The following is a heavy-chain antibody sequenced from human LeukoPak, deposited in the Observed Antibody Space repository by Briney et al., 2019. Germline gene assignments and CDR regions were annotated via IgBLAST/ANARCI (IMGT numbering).Heavy chain of an antibody. V-gene: IGHV3-7*03. CDR3: ARGGGLDV. CDR1: GFTFSSYW. D-gene: IGHD3-16*01. CDR2: INHNGNVY. Sequence: GGSLRLSCAASGFTFSSYWMNWARQAPGKGLEWVASINHNGNVYHYVDSVKGRFTISRDNAKNSLYLQMSNLRAEDTAVYFCARGGGLDVWGQGATVTVSS. J-gene: IGHJ6*02.